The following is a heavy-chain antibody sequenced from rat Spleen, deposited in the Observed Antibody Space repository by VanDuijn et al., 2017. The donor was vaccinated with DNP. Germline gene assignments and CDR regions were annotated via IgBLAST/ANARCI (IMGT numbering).Heavy chain of an antibody. V-gene: IGHV5-29*01. CDR2: ISYDGSST. D-gene: IGHD4-1*01. CDR3: ARHTGSD. Sequence: EVQLVESDGGLVQPGRSLKLSCAASGFTFSDYYMAWVRQAPTKGLEWVATISYDGSSTYYRDSVKGRFTISRDNAKSTLYLQMDSLRSEDTATYYCARHTGSDWGQGVMVTVSS. J-gene: IGHJ2*01. CDR1: GFTFSDYY.